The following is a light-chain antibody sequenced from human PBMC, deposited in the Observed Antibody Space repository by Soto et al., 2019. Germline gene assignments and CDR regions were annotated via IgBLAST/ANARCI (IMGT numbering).Light chain of an antibody. CDR2: DAS. CDR1: QDISNY. V-gene: IGKV1-33*01. CDR3: QQYDNLPR. Sequence: DIQMTQSPSSLSASVGDRVTITCQASQDISNYLNWYQQKPGKAPKLLIYDASNLETGVRSRFSGSGSGTDFTFTIIILQPEDIATYYCQQYDNLPRFGGGTKVEIK. J-gene: IGKJ4*02.